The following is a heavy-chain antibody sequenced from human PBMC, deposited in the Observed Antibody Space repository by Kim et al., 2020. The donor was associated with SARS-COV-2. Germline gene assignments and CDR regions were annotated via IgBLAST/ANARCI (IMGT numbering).Heavy chain of an antibody. D-gene: IGHD6-13*01. Sequence: SVKVSCKASGGTFSSYAISWVRQAPGQGLEWMGGIIPIFGTANYAQKFQGRVTITADESTSTAYMELSSLRSEDTAVYYCASWAPPYSSSWYYYYYGMDVWGQGTTVTVSS. CDR1: GGTFSSYA. J-gene: IGHJ6*02. CDR3: ASWAPPYSSSWYYYYYGMDV. CDR2: IIPIFGTA. V-gene: IGHV1-69*13.